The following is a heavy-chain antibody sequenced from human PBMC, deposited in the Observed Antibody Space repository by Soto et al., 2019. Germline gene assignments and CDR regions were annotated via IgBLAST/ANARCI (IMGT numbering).Heavy chain of an antibody. CDR3: ARGRGLDP. Sequence: QVQLQQWGAGLLKPSETLSLTCTVYGGSFSGYYWSWIRQPPGKGLEWIGEINHSGSTNYNPSLKSRVTISVDTSKNQFSLKLSSVTAADTAVYYCARGRGLDPWGQGTLVTVSS. CDR1: GGSFSGYY. CDR2: INHSGST. J-gene: IGHJ5*02. V-gene: IGHV4-34*01. D-gene: IGHD3-10*01.